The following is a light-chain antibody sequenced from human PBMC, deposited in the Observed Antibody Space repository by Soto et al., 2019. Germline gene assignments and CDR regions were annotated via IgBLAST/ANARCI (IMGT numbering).Light chain of an antibody. CDR2: DVS. CDR1: ESATNY. J-gene: IGKJ1*01. V-gene: IGKV3-11*01. Sequence: EIVLTQSPATLSLSPGERGTLSCRASESATNYLAWYQQKPGQAPRLLVYDVSNRATGIPARFSGGGSGTDFTLTISNLEPEDFAVYYCQQRSDWPWTFGQGTKVDIK. CDR3: QQRSDWPWT.